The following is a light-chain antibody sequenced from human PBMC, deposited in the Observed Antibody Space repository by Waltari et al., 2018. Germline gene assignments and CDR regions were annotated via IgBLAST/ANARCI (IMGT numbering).Light chain of an antibody. CDR3: QQYGSSVMYT. Sequence: ETVLTQSPATLSLSPGERATLSCRASQSVSSYLAWYQQKPGQAPRLLIYDASNRATGIPARFSGSGSGTDFSLTIDSLEPEDFAVYYCQQYGSSVMYTFGQGTKLEIK. CDR1: QSVSSY. CDR2: DAS. J-gene: IGKJ2*01. V-gene: IGKV3-11*01.